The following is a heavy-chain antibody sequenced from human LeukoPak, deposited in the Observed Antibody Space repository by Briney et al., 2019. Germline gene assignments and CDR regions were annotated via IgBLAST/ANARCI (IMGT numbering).Heavy chain of an antibody. CDR2: IISDGSSI. J-gene: IGHJ4*02. D-gene: IGHD6-19*01. V-gene: IGHV3-74*01. Sequence: PGGSLRLSCAASGFTFSPFWMHWVRQAPGKGLVWVSRIISDGSSISYADSVKGRFTISRGNAKSTLYLQMNSLRVEDTAVYYCARGHVAGSDRHWDYWGQGALVTVSS. CDR1: GFTFSPFW. CDR3: ARGHVAGSDRHWDY.